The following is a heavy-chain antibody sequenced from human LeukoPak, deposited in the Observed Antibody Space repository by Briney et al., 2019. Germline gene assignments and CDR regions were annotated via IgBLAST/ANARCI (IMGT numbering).Heavy chain of an antibody. Sequence: TPSQTLSLTCAVSGGSISSGGYSWSWIRQPPGKGLEWIGYIYHSGSTYYNPSLKSRVTISVDRSKNQFSLKLSSVTAADTAVYYCARGRYFDWLLEYYFDYWGQGTLVTVSS. V-gene: IGHV4-30-2*01. CDR3: ARGRYFDWLLEYYFDY. D-gene: IGHD3-9*01. CDR1: GGSISSGGYS. CDR2: IYHSGST. J-gene: IGHJ4*02.